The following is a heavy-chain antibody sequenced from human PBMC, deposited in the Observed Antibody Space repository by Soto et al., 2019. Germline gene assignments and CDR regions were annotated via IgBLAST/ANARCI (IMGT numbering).Heavy chain of an antibody. Sequence: PSETLSLTCTVSGGSITDYYWGWIRQPPGKALEWIGYGYHSVSIHYNPSLKTRVTISVDTSENQFSLRLSSVTAADTAVYYCARAFAGFGAYWYFDLWGRGTLVTVSS. CDR1: GGSITDYY. D-gene: IGHD3-16*01. V-gene: IGHV4-59*01. CDR2: GYHSVSI. CDR3: ARAFAGFGAYWYFDL. J-gene: IGHJ2*01.